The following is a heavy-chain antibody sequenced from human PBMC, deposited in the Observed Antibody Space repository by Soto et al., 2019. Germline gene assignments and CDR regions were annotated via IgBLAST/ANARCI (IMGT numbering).Heavy chain of an antibody. CDR3: VKGEYYYDGSAYYPFDY. CDR2: ISTNGGST. Sequence: SLRLSCSASGFTFSVYAMHWVRQAPGKGLEYVSSISTNGGSTHYADSVKGRFTISRDNSKNTVYLQMRSLRAEDTAVYYCVKGEYYYDGSAYYPFDYWGQGTLVTVSS. J-gene: IGHJ4*02. V-gene: IGHV3-64D*06. CDR1: GFTFSVYA. D-gene: IGHD3-22*01.